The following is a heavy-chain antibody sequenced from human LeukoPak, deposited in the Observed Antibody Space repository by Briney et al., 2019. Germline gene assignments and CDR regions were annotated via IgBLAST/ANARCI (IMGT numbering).Heavy chain of an antibody. CDR1: GGSFIGYH. V-gene: IGHV4-34*01. Sequence: PSETLSLTCAVSGGSFIGYHWNWIRQPPGKGLEWIGEINHSGSTSYNPSLKSRVTISVDTSKNQFSLKLRSVTAADTAVYYCARDPTTVVTTPYYFDDWGQGTLVTVSS. J-gene: IGHJ4*02. CDR3: ARDPTTVVTTPYYFDD. CDR2: INHSGST. D-gene: IGHD4-23*01.